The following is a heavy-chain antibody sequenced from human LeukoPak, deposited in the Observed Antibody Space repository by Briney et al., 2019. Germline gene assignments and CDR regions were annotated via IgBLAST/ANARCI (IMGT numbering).Heavy chain of an antibody. CDR2: IDPSDSYT. D-gene: IGHD5-18*01. V-gene: IGHV5-10-1*01. J-gene: IGHJ4*02. CDR3: ARHGNYYSYGLLDY. Sequence: GESLKISCKGSGYSFTSYWISWVRQMPGKGLGGMGRIDPSDSYTNYSPSFQGHVTVSADKSISTAYLQWSSLKASDTAMCYCARHGNYYSYGLLDYWGEGTLVTVSS. CDR1: GYSFTSYW.